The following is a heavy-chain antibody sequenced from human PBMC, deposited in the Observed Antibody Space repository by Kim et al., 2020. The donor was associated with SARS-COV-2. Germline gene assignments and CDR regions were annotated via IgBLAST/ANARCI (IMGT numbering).Heavy chain of an antibody. CDR2: IYPGDSDT. D-gene: IGHD6-13*01. Sequence: GESLKISCKGSGYSFTSYWIGWVRQMPGKGLEWMGIIYPGDSDTRYSPSFQGQVTISADKSISTAYLQWSSLKASDTAMYYCARQGGSSWLYYYYYGMDVWGQGTTVTVSS. CDR3: ARQGGSSWLYYYYYGMDV. J-gene: IGHJ6*02. V-gene: IGHV5-51*01. CDR1: GYSFTSYW.